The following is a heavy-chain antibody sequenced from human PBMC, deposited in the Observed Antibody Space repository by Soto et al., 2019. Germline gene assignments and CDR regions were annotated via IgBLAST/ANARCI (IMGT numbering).Heavy chain of an antibody. CDR3: PKDKLLMVYAIDEWVDP. Sequence: PGGSLRLSCAASGFTFSSYAMSWVRQAPGKGLEWVSAISGSGGSTYYADSVKGRFTISRDNSKNTLYLQMNSLRAEDTAVYYCPKDKLLMVYAIDEWVDPWGQGTLVTLSS. J-gene: IGHJ5*02. CDR2: ISGSGGST. V-gene: IGHV3-23*01. D-gene: IGHD2-8*01. CDR1: GFTFSSYA.